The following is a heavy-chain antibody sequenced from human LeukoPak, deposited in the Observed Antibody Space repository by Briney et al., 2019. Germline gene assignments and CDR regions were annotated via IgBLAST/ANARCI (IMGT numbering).Heavy chain of an antibody. J-gene: IGHJ5*02. CDR2: ISAYNGNT. CDR3: ASEAPAYDFWSGYRNWFDP. D-gene: IGHD3-3*01. Sequence: ASVKVSCKASGYTFTSYGISWVRQAPGQGLEWMGWISAYNGNTNYAQKLQGRVTMTTDTSTSTAYMELRSLSSDDTAVYYCASEAPAYDFWSGYRNWFDPWGQGTLVTVSS. CDR1: GYTFTSYG. V-gene: IGHV1-18*01.